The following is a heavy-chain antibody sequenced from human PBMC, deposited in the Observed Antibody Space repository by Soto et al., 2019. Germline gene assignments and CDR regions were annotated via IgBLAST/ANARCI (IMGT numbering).Heavy chain of an antibody. J-gene: IGHJ6*02. V-gene: IGHV4-34*01. D-gene: IGHD3-22*01. CDR1: GGSFSGYY. Sequence: SDTLSLTCAVYGGSFSGYYWSWIRQPPGKGLEWIGEINHSGSTNYNPSLKSRVTISVDTSKNQFSLKLSSVTAADTAVYYCARGPLDSSGYYYPLGNYYGMDVWGQGTTVTVSS. CDR2: INHSGST. CDR3: ARGPLDSSGYYYPLGNYYGMDV.